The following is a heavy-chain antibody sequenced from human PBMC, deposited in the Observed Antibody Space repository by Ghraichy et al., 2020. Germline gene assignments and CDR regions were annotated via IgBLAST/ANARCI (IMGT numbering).Heavy chain of an antibody. Sequence: GALRLSCAASGFTFSSYAMSWVRQAPGKGLEWVSAISGSGGSTYYADSVKGRFTISRDNSKNTLYLQMNSLRAEDTAVYYCAKDSIRRGELPYYFDYWGQGTLVTVSS. D-gene: IGHD3-16*02. CDR2: ISGSGGST. CDR3: AKDSIRRGELPYYFDY. V-gene: IGHV3-23*01. CDR1: GFTFSSYA. J-gene: IGHJ4*02.